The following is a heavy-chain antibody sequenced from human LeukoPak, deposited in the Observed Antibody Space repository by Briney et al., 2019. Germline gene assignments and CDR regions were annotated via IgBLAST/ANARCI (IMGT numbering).Heavy chain of an antibody. CDR2: IKQDGSEK. CDR3: ARVGSHSGSLSLIKRNYYYYYYMDV. J-gene: IGHJ6*03. V-gene: IGHV3-7*01. CDR1: GFTFISYW. Sequence: GGSLRLSCAASGFTFISYWMSWVRQAPGKGLEWVANIKQDGSEKYYVDSVKGRFTISGDNAKNSLYLQMNSLRAEDSAVYYCARVGSHSGSLSLIKRNYYYYYYMDVWGKGTMVTISS. D-gene: IGHD3-10*01.